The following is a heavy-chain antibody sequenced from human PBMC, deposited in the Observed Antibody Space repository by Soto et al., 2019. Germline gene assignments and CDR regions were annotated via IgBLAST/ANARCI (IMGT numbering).Heavy chain of an antibody. V-gene: IGHV3-23*01. Sequence: SLRLSCEASGFTFINYAMSWVRQSPGKGLEWVSSISDTGGDSYYADSMDGRFTVSRDNSKNTLYLQINSLRAEDTAIYYCVRDLYRSATMPCLDHWGQGALVTVSS. CDR1: GFTFINYA. J-gene: IGHJ4*02. CDR2: ISDTGGDS. CDR3: VRDLYRSATMPCLDH. D-gene: IGHD1-1*01.